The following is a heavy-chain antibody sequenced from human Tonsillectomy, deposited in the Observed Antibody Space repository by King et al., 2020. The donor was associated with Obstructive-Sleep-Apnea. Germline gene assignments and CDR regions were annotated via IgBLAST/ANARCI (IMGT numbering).Heavy chain of an antibody. V-gene: IGHV4-59*12. CDR2: VYYTGST. J-gene: IGHJ4*02. CDR3: ARGLYYYGSGTFLYYFDS. Sequence: VQLQESGPGLVKPSETLSLTCTVSGGSINNYYWSWIRQPPGKGLEWIGFVYYTGSTNYNPSLKSRVTVSADRSKNQFSLKLSSVTAADTAVYYCARGLYYYGSGTFLYYFDSWGQGTLVTVSS. D-gene: IGHD3-10*01. CDR1: GGSINNYY.